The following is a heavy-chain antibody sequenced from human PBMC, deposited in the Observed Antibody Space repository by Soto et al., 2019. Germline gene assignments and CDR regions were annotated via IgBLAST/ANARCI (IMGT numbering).Heavy chain of an antibody. J-gene: IGHJ4*02. CDR1: GGTFSSYA. CDR2: IIPIFGTA. Sequence: QVQLVQSGAEVKKPGSSVKVSCKASGGTFSSYAISWVRQAPGQGLEWMGGIIPIFGTANYAQKFQGRVTITADESTSTAYMELSSLRSEDTAVYYCARVAVLELCSGGSCRRGPYFDYWGQGTLVTVSS. V-gene: IGHV1-69*01. D-gene: IGHD2-15*01. CDR3: ARVAVLELCSGGSCRRGPYFDY.